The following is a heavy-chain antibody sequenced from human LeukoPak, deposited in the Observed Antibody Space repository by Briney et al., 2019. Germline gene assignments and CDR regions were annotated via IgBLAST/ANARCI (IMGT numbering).Heavy chain of an antibody. CDR2: IYTRGST. CDR3: ATDRGYHAAGGYDAFDI. V-gene: IGHV4-4*07. J-gene: IGHJ3*02. D-gene: IGHD6-13*01. CDR1: GGSISSYY. Sequence: PSETLSLTCTVSGGSISSYYWSWIRQPAGKGLEWIGRIYTRGSTNYNPSLKSRVTMSVDTSKNQFSLKLSSVTAADTAVYYCATDRGYHAAGGYDAFDIWGQGTMVTVSS.